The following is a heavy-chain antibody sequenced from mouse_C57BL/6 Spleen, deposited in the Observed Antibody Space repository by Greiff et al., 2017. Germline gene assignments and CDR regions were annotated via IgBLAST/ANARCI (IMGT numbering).Heavy chain of an antibody. Sequence: LQLHDSLPFLVKPSQSLSLTCSVTGYSITSGYYWNWIRQFPGNKLEWMGYISYDGSNNYNPSLKNRISITRDTSKNQFFLKLNSVTTEDTATYYCARGIYYDYDGTSYWGQGTLVTVSA. CDR1: GYSITSGYY. J-gene: IGHJ3*01. CDR2: ISYDGSN. CDR3: ARGIYYDYDGTSY. D-gene: IGHD2-4*01. V-gene: IGHV3-6*01.